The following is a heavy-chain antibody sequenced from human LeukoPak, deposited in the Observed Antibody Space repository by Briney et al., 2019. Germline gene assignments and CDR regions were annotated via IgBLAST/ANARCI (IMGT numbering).Heavy chain of an antibody. CDR1: GGSISSGGYY. D-gene: IGHD2-2*02. V-gene: IGHV4-31*03. CDR3: ARYCSSTNCYKGGFDP. Sequence: PSETLSLTCTVSGGSISSGGYYWSWSRQHPGKGLEWIVYIYYSGSTYSNPARKGRVTISVDTSKNQCSLNLSSVTAADTAVYYCARYCSSTNCYKGGFDPWGQGTLVTVSS. J-gene: IGHJ5*02. CDR2: IYYSGST.